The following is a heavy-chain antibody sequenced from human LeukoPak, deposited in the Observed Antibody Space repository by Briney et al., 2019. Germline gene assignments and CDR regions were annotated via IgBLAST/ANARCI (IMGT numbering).Heavy chain of an antibody. V-gene: IGHV3-49*04. CDR1: GFSFDDYA. CDR3: ARGSDSNFGARDGFDY. D-gene: IGHD3-16*01. CDR2: IRGKAYGETT. J-gene: IGHJ4*02. Sequence: PGGSLRLSCSVSGFSFDDYAMNWVRQAPGKGLEWVGFIRGKAYGETTDYAASVKGRFIISRDEFDSIVYLQMNSLKSEDTAVYYCARGSDSNFGARDGFDYWGQGTLVTVSS.